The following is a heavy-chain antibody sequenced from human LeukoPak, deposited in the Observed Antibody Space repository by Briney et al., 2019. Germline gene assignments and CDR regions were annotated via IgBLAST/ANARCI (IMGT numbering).Heavy chain of an antibody. D-gene: IGHD2-8*01. Sequence: ASVKVSCKASGYTFTAYYMHWVRQAPGQGLEWMGRINPNSDDTSYAQKFQGRVTMTRDTSISTAYMELSGPRSDDTAVYYCARDIGPLGYAKGTFDPWGQGTLVTVSS. CDR2: INPNSDDT. V-gene: IGHV1-2*06. CDR3: ARDIGPLGYAKGTFDP. CDR1: GYTFTAYY. J-gene: IGHJ5*02.